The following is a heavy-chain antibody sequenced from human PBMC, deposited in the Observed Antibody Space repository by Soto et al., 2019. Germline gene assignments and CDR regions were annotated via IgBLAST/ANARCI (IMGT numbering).Heavy chain of an antibody. J-gene: IGHJ4*02. CDR1: GFTFSSYE. Sequence: EVQLVESGGGLIQPGGSLRLSCAASGFTFSSYEMNWVRQAPGKGLEWVSYISSDGTTIYYADSVKGRFTISRDNAKNSLYLQMNSLRAEDTGVYYCATDLGGYIEWWCQGTLLTVSS. CDR2: ISSDGTTI. D-gene: IGHD2-15*01. CDR3: ATDLGGYIEW. V-gene: IGHV3-48*03.